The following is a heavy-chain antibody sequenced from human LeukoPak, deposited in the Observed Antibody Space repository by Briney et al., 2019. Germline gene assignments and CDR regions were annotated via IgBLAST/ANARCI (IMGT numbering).Heavy chain of an antibody. J-gene: IGHJ5*02. Sequence: GESLKISCKGSGYSFTSYWIGWVRQMPGKGLEWMGIIYPGDSDTRYSPSFQGQVTISADKSISTAYLQWSSLKASDTAMYYCARHRGLGYSYDYDWFDPWGQGTLVTVSS. CDR2: IYPGDSDT. CDR1: GYSFTSYW. D-gene: IGHD5-18*01. V-gene: IGHV5-51*01. CDR3: ARHRGLGYSYDYDWFDP.